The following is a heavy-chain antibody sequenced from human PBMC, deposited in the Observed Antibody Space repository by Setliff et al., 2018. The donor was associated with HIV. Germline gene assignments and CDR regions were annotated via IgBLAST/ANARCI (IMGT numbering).Heavy chain of an antibody. Sequence: GESLKISCKGSGYNFPNYWIGWVRQLPGEGLEWMGIIYLGDSGTIYSPSFQGQVTLSADKSISTVYLQWSSLKAPDTAMYHCARLSKYYDFWTPDSWGQGTLVTVSS. J-gene: IGHJ4*02. V-gene: IGHV5-51*01. CDR3: ARLSKYYDFWTPDS. CDR1: GYNFPNYW. CDR2: IYLGDSGT. D-gene: IGHD3-3*01.